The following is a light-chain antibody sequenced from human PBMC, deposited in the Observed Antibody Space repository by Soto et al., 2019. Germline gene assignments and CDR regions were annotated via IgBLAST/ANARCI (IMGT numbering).Light chain of an antibody. CDR3: QQYNTRPQWT. CDR2: ASS. Sequence: EVVMTQSPATLSVYPGERATLSCRASQTITNKLAWYQLKPGQPPRLLIYASSTRATGVPARFSGSGSGGEFSLTNISLQYEEFAVYCCQQYNTRPQWTFGRGTKVEIK. V-gene: IGKV3-15*01. J-gene: IGKJ1*01. CDR1: QTITNK.